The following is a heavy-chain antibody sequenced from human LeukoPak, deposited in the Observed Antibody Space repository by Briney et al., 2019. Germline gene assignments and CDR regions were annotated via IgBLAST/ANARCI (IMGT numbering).Heavy chain of an antibody. Sequence: QPGGSGRLSCAASGFTFGSYWMSWIRQAPGKGLEWVANIKQDGSEKYYVDSVKGRFTISRDNAKNSLYLQMNSLRAEDTAVYYCARAGRTVTTTTLGYYYYYMDVWGKGTTVTISS. CDR2: IKQDGSEK. J-gene: IGHJ6*03. D-gene: IGHD4-17*01. CDR1: GFTFGSYW. V-gene: IGHV3-7*04. CDR3: ARAGRTVTTTTLGYYYYYMDV.